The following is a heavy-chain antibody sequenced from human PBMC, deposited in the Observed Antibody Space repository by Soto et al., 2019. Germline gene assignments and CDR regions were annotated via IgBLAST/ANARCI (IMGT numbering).Heavy chain of an antibody. CDR1: GYTFTDYG. CDR3: ARVHSRGPSGMDV. J-gene: IGHJ6*02. Sequence: QVQLVQSGAEVKKPGASVKVSCKASGYTFTDYGIIWVRQAPGQGPEWMGWISTYTGYTISAQNRQGRVTMTADTSTSTAYMELRSLRSDETAVYYWARVHSRGPSGMDVWGQGTTLTVSS. CDR2: ISTYTGYT. V-gene: IGHV1-18*01. D-gene: IGHD3-22*01.